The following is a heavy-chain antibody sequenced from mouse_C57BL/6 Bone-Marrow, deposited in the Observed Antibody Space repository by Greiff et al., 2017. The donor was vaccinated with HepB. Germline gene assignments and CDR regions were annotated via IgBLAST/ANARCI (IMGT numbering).Heavy chain of an antibody. Sequence: EVHLVESGGGLVKPGGSLKLSCAASGFTFSSYAMSWVRQTPEKRLEWVATISDGGSYTYYPDNVKGRFTISRDNAKNNLYLQMSHLKSEDTAMYYCARDTTMITTRAMDYWGQGTSVTVSS. V-gene: IGHV5-4*01. CDR2: ISDGGSYT. CDR1: GFTFSSYA. CDR3: ARDTTMITTRAMDY. D-gene: IGHD2-4*01. J-gene: IGHJ4*01.